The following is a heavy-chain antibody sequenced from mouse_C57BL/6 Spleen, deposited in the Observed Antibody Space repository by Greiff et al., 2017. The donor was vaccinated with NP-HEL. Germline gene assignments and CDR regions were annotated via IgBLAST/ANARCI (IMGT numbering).Heavy chain of an antibody. CDR3: ARGGVTLYYAMDY. CDR2: IYPGDGDT. J-gene: IGHJ4*01. D-gene: IGHD2-1*01. Sequence: QVQLKQSGAELVKPGASVKISCKASGYAFSSYWMNWVKQRPGKGLEWIGQIYPGDGDTNYNGKFKGKATLTADKSSSTAYMQLSSLTSEDSAVYFCARGGVTLYYAMDYWGQGTSVTVSS. V-gene: IGHV1-80*01. CDR1: GYAFSSYW.